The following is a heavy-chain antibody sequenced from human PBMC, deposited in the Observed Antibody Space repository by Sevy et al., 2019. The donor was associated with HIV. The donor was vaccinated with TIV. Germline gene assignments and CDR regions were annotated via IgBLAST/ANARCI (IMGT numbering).Heavy chain of an antibody. V-gene: IGHV1-2*02. CDR1: GYTFTGYY. D-gene: IGHD6-19*01. Sequence: ASVKVSCKASGYTFTGYYMHWVRQAPGQGLEWMGWINPNSGGTNYAQKFQGRVTMTRDTSISTAYMELSRLRSDDTAVYYCARSPYSSGWGAFDYWGQGTLATVSS. CDR3: ARSPYSSGWGAFDY. J-gene: IGHJ4*02. CDR2: INPNSGGT.